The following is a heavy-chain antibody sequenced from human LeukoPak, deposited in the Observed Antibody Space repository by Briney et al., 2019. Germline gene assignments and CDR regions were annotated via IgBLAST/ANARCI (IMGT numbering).Heavy chain of an antibody. CDR2: INSDGSDT. CDR3: ARGVGWLSYDY. V-gene: IGHV3-74*01. D-gene: IGHD3-9*01. J-gene: IGHJ4*02. Sequence: GGSLRLSCSASGFIFTTYWMHWVREAPGKGLVWVARINSDGSDTYYADSVKGRFTISRDNSKSTVYLQMGSLKAEDMAVYYCARGVGWLSYDYWGQGTLVTVSS. CDR1: GFIFTTYW.